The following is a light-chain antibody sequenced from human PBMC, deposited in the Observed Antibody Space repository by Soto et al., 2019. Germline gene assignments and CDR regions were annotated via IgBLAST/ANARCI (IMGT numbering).Light chain of an antibody. J-gene: IGKJ1*01. CDR2: GES. CDR1: QSVSSSY. CDR3: QKYGSSPWT. Sequence: VLTQSPGTLSLSPGESAALSCRGSQSVSSSYLAWYQQKPGQAPRLLIYGESSRATGIPDRLSGSGSGTGLTLTISRLEPEDFAVYYCQKYGSSPWTCGQGTKVDIK. V-gene: IGKV3-20*01.